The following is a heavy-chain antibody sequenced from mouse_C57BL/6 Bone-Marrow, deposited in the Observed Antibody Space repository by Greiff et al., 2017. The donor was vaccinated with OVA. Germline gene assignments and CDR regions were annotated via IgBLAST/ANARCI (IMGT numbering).Heavy chain of an antibody. Sequence: EVKLMESGGGLVQPGGSLKLSCAASGFTFSDYYMYWVRQTPEKRLEWVAYISNGGGSTYYPDTVKGRFTISRDNAKNTLYLQMSRLKSEDTAMYYCARRYGNYDAMDYWGQGTSVTVSS. J-gene: IGHJ4*01. V-gene: IGHV5-12*01. CDR2: ISNGGGST. CDR3: ARRYGNYDAMDY. D-gene: IGHD2-1*01. CDR1: GFTFSDYY.